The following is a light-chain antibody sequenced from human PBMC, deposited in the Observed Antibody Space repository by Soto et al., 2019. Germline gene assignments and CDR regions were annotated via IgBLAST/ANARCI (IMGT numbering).Light chain of an antibody. V-gene: IGKV3-20*01. J-gene: IGKJ5*01. CDR2: DAS. CDR3: QQYDVSPIT. CDR1: QSVRSER. Sequence: EIVLTQSPDTLSLSPGERATLSCWASQSVRSERLAWYQQKPGQPPRLVIFDASSRASGIPYRFSGSGSGTDFTLTITRLEPEDFAVYFCQQYDVSPITFGLGTRLEIK.